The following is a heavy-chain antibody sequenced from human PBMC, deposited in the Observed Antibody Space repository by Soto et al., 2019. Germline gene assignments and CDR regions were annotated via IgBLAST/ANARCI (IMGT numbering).Heavy chain of an antibody. V-gene: IGHV3-15*07. Sequence: GGSLRLSCAASGFTFSNAWMNWVRQAPGKGLEWVGRIKSKTDGGTTDYAAPVKGRFTISRDDSKNTLYLQMNSLKTEDTAVYYCTTDLPWVDYYYGMDVWGQGTTVTVSS. CDR1: GFTFSNAW. J-gene: IGHJ6*02. D-gene: IGHD7-27*01. CDR3: TTDLPWVDYYYGMDV. CDR2: IKSKTDGGTT.